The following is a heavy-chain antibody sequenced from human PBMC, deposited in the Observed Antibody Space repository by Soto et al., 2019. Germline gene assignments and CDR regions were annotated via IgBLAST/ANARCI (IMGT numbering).Heavy chain of an antibody. CDR2: IKQDGSEK. J-gene: IGHJ3*02. CDR1: GFTFSSYW. CDR3: ARASIAAIDAFDI. D-gene: IGHD6-6*01. Sequence: GGSLRLSCAASGFTFSSYWMSWVRQAPGKGLEWVANIKQDGSEKYYVDSVKGRFTISRDNAKTSLYLQMNSLRAEDTAVYYCARASIAAIDAFDIWGQGTMVTVSS. V-gene: IGHV3-7*01.